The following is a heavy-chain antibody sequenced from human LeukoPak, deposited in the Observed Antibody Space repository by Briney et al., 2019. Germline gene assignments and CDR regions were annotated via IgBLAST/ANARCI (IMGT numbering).Heavy chain of an antibody. V-gene: IGHV3-21*01. D-gene: IGHD3-22*01. CDR3: ASSSYDSSGYYYN. J-gene: IGHJ4*02. Sequence: GGSLRLSCAASGFTFSSYTMNWVRQAPGKGLEWVSSISSSSNYIYYADLLKGRFTISRDNAKNSLYLQMNSLRAEDTAVYYCASSSYDSSGYYYNWGQGTLVTVSS. CDR2: ISSSSNYI. CDR1: GFTFSSYT.